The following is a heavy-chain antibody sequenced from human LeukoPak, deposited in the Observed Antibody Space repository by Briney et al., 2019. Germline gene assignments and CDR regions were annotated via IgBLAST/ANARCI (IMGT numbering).Heavy chain of an antibody. D-gene: IGHD2-2*01. CDR1: GGSISSYY. V-gene: IGHV4-59*01. CDR3: ARVSGYCSSTSCYDAYDI. J-gene: IGHJ3*02. Sequence: SETLCLTCTVSGGSISSYYWSWIRQPPGKGLEWIGYIYYSGSTNYNPSLKSRVTISVDTSKNQFSLKLSSVTAADTAVYYCARVSGYCSSTSCYDAYDIWGQGTMVTVSS. CDR2: IYYSGST.